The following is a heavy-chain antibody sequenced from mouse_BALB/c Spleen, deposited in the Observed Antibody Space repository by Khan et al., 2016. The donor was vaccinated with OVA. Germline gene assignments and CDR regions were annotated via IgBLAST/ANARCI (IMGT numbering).Heavy chain of an antibody. J-gene: IGHJ2*01. CDR3: ARTARIKY. Sequence: EVQLQESGPGLVKPSQSLSLTCTVTGYSITSGYGWNWIRQFPGNKLEWMGYISYSGSPNYNPSPKSRISITRDTSKNQFFLKLNSVATEDTATYYCARTARIKYWGQGTTLTVSS. CDR1: GYSITSGYG. V-gene: IGHV3-2*02. D-gene: IGHD1-2*01. CDR2: ISYSGSP.